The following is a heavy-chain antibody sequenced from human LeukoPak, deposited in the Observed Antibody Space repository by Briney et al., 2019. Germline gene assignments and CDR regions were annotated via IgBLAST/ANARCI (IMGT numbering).Heavy chain of an antibody. Sequence: GRSLRLSCAASGFTFSSYGMHWVRQAPGKGLEWVAVISYDGSNKYYADSVKGRFTISRDNSKNTLYLQMNSLRAEDTAVYYCAKASEYDFWSGYYPYWGQGTLVTVSS. J-gene: IGHJ4*02. V-gene: IGHV3-30*18. D-gene: IGHD3-3*01. CDR3: AKASEYDFWSGYYPY. CDR1: GFTFSSYG. CDR2: ISYDGSNK.